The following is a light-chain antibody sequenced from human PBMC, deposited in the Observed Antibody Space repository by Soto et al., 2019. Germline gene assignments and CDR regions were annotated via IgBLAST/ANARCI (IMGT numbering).Light chain of an antibody. CDR1: QSVSSY. CDR3: QQRRT. J-gene: IGKJ5*01. V-gene: IGKV3-11*01. CDR2: DAS. Sequence: EVVLTQSPATLSLSPGERATLSCRASQSVSSYLAWYQQKPGQAPRLLIYDASNRATGIPARLSGRGSGTDFTLTNSSLEPEDFAVHYRQQRRTFGQGTRLEIK.